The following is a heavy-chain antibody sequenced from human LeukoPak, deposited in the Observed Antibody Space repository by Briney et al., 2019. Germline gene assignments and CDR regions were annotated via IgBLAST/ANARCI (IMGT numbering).Heavy chain of an antibody. J-gene: IGHJ3*02. CDR3: ARDQTSKGDAFDI. V-gene: IGHV4-34*01. CDR2: VNHSGRT. Sequence: SETLSLTCAVYGGSFSDYWWTWIRQSPGKGLEWIGEVNHSGRTNYNPSLKSRVTISIDTSKNQFSLKLSSVTAADTAVYYCARDQTSKGDAFDIWGQGTMVTVSS. CDR1: GGSFSDYW.